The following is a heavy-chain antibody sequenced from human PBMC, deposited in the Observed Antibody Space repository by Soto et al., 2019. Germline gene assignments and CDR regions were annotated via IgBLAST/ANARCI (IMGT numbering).Heavy chain of an antibody. CDR2: ISGSGGST. V-gene: IGHV3-23*01. CDR3: ATSLRFLECLETPYYFDY. D-gene: IGHD3-3*01. Sequence: GGSLRLSCAASGFTFSSYAMSWVRQAPGKGLEWVSAISGSGGSTYYADSVKGRFTISRDNSKNTLYLQMNSLRAEDTAVYYCATSLRFLECLETPYYFDYWGQGTLVTVSS. CDR1: GFTFSSYA. J-gene: IGHJ4*02.